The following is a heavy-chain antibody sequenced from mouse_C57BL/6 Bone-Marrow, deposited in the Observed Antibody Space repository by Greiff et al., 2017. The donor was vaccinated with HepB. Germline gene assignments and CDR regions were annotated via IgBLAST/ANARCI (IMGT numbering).Heavy chain of an antibody. V-gene: IGHV1-81*01. J-gene: IGHJ3*01. D-gene: IGHD1-1*01. CDR2: IYPRSGNT. CDR3: ARGYYGSSEVAY. CDR1: GYTFTSYG. Sequence: QVQLQHSGAELARPGASVKLSCKASGYTFTSYGISWVKQRTGQGLEWIGEIYPRSGNTYYNEKFKGKATLTADKSSSTAYMELLSLTSEDSAVYFCARGYYGSSEVAYWGQGTLVTVSA.